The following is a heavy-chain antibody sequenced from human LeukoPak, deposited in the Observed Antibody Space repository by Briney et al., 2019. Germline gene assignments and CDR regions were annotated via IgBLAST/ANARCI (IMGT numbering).Heavy chain of an antibody. CDR3: ARATPNNYDILTGYSPFDY. Sequence: ASQTLSLTCTVSGDSISSGASYWSWIRRPPGEGLEWIGYIYHSGTSYYNPSLRSRVTISVDTSKNQFSLKLSSVTAADTAVYYCARATPNNYDILTGYSPFDYWGQGTLVTVSS. V-gene: IGHV4-30-4*01. D-gene: IGHD3-9*01. CDR2: IYHSGTS. J-gene: IGHJ4*02. CDR1: GDSISSGASY.